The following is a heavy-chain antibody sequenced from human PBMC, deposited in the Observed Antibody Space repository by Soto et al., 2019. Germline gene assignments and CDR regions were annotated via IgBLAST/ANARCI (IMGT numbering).Heavy chain of an antibody. Sequence: QITLKESGPSLVKPTQTLTLTCTFSGFSLTTNGVGVGWIRQSPGEALEWLALIYWDDDKRYSPSLKSRLTITTNTSQTEVFLTMNCINTLDTATNYCVYYDYYSVSWCPDYWGHGTLVTVSS. CDR1: GFSLTTNGVG. V-gene: IGHV2-5*02. D-gene: IGHD1-26*01. CDR2: IYWDDDK. J-gene: IGHJ4*01. CDR3: VYYDYYSVSWCPDY.